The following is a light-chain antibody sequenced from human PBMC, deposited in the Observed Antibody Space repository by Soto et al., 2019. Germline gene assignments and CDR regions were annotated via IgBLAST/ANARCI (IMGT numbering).Light chain of an antibody. V-gene: IGLV2-14*01. CDR1: SSDVGGYNY. Sequence: ALTQPASVSGSPGQSITISCTGTSSDVGGYNYVSWYQQHPGKAPKFMIYDVSNRPSGVSNRFSGSKSGNTASLTISGLQAEDEADYYCSSYTTSNTRQIVFVTGTKLTVL. J-gene: IGLJ1*01. CDR3: SSYTTSNTRQIV. CDR2: DVS.